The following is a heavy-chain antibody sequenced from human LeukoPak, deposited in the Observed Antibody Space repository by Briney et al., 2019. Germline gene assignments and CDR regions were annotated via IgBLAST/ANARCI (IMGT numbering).Heavy chain of an antibody. CDR2: ISGSGGST. J-gene: IGHJ3*02. Sequence: GGSLRLSCAASGFTFSSYAMSWVRQAPGKGLEWVSAISGSGGSTYYADSVKGRFTISRDNSKNTLYLQMNSLRAEDTAVYYCVKTLAGDSSGYYVEDAFDTWGQGTMVTVSS. CDR3: VKTLAGDSSGYYVEDAFDT. D-gene: IGHD3-22*01. CDR1: GFTFSSYA. V-gene: IGHV3-23*01.